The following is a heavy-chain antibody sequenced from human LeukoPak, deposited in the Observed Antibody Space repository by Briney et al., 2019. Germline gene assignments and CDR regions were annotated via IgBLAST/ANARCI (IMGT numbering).Heavy chain of an antibody. D-gene: IGHD3-22*01. CDR2: ISGDGGST. CDR3: AKSPFSSGFYFDY. J-gene: IGHJ4*02. V-gene: IGHV3-43*02. Sequence: GGSLRLSCAASGFTFDDYAMHWVRQAPGKGLEWVSLISGDGGSTYYADSVKGRFTISRDNSKNSLYLQMNSLRTEDTALYYYAKSPFSSGFYFDYWGQGTLVTVSS. CDR1: GFTFDDYA.